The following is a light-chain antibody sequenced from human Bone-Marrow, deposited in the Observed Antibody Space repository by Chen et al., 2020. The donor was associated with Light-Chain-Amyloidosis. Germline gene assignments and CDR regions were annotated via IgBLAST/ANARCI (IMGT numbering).Light chain of an antibody. J-gene: IGLJ3*02. V-gene: IGLV3-21*02. CDR2: DDS. Sequence: SYVLTQPSSVSVAPGQTATIACGGNNIGSTSVHWYQQTPGQAPLLVVYDDSDRPSGIPERLSGSNSGNTATLTISRVEAGDEADYFCQVWDRSSDSPVFVGGTKLTVL. CDR3: QVWDRSSDSPV. CDR1: NIGSTS.